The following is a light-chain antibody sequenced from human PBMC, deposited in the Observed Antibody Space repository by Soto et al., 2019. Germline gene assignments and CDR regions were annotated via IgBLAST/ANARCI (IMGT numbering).Light chain of an antibody. CDR1: NIGTKS. J-gene: IGLJ1*01. Sequence: SYELTQPPSVSVSPGQTASITCGGDNIGTKSVHWYQQRPGQAPVLVVYDDKKRPSGIPERFSGSNSGNTATLTISRVETGDQADYYCQVCERFRDHNFVFGDGTKVTVL. V-gene: IGLV3-21*02. CDR2: DDK. CDR3: QVCERFRDHNFV.